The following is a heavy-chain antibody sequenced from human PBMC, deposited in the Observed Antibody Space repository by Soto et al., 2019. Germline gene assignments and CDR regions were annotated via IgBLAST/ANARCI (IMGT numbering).Heavy chain of an antibody. J-gene: IGHJ5*02. D-gene: IGHD5-18*01. V-gene: IGHV1-69*06. Sequence: QVQLVQSGAEVKKPGSSVKVSCKASGGTFSSYAISWVRQAPGQGLEWMGGIIPIFGTANYAQKFQGRVTITAEKSTSTAYMELSSLRSEDTAVYYCARRVGYSYGQRLNWFDPWGQGTLVTVSS. CDR3: ARRVGYSYGQRLNWFDP. CDR1: GGTFSSYA. CDR2: IIPIFGTA.